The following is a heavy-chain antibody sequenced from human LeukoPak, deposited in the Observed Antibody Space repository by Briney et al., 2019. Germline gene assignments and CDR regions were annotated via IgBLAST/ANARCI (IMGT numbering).Heavy chain of an antibody. D-gene: IGHD3-3*01. J-gene: IGHJ5*02. CDR2: VHHSGRT. V-gene: IGHV4-38-2*02. Sequence: PSETLSLTCTVSGYSISSDYYWGWIRQPPGKGLEWIGSVHHSGRTYYNPSLKSRVTISVDTSKNQFSLKLNSVTAADTAVYYCARDHLANLASRLFDPWGQGTLVTVSS. CDR1: GYSISSDYY. CDR3: ARDHLANLASRLFDP.